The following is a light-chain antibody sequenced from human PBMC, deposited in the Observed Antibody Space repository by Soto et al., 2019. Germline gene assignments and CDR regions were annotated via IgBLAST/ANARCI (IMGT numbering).Light chain of an antibody. Sequence: EIVLTQSPATLSVSPGERGTLSCRASQSVQSNLAWYQQKPGQAPRLPIYDASTRATGIPARFSGSGSGTEFTLTISSLQSEDFAVYYCQQYNNWLTFGGGTKVDIK. CDR1: QSVQSN. CDR3: QQYNNWLT. J-gene: IGKJ4*01. V-gene: IGKV3-15*01. CDR2: DAS.